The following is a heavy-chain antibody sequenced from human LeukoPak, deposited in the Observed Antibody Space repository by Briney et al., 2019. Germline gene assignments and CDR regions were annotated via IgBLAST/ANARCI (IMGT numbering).Heavy chain of an antibody. CDR2: FDPEDGET. J-gene: IGHJ4*02. CDR1: GYTLTELS. Sequence: ASVKVSCKVSGYTLTELSMHWVRQAPGKGLEWMGGFDPEDGETIYAQKFQGRVTMTEDTSTDTAYMELSSLRSEDTAVYYCATFLPRQWGGRRDGLNYWGQGTLVTVSS. D-gene: IGHD3-16*01. CDR3: ATFLPRQWGGRRDGLNY. V-gene: IGHV1-24*01.